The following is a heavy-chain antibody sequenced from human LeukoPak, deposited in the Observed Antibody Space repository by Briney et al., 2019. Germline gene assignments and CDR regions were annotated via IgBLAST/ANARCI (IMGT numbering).Heavy chain of an antibody. V-gene: IGHV3-7*03. Sequence: PGGSLRLSCAASGFTASINWMGWVRQAPGKGLEWVASLKEDGSRQYYVDSVRGRFTISRDNAKNSLYLQMSSLRVEDTAVYYCARDLSSRDAYWGQGTLVTVSS. CDR2: LKEDGSRQ. CDR3: ARDLSSRDAY. D-gene: IGHD6-13*01. J-gene: IGHJ4*02. CDR1: GFTASINW.